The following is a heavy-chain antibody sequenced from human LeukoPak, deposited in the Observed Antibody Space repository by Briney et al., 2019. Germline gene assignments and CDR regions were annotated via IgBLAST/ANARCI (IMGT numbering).Heavy chain of an antibody. J-gene: IGHJ6*02. D-gene: IGHD4-17*01. Sequence: ASVKVSCKASGYTFTSYDINWVRQATGQGLEWMGWMNPNSGNTGYAQKFQGRVTMTRNTSISTAYMELSSLRSEDTAVYYCARYDYGEFYYYYGTDVWGQGTTVTVSS. V-gene: IGHV1-8*01. CDR3: ARYDYGEFYYYYGTDV. CDR2: MNPNSGNT. CDR1: GYTFTSYD.